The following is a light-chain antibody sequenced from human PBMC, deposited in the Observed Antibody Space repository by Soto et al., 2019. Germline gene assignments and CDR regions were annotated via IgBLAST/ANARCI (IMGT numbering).Light chain of an antibody. CDR1: SSDVGGYNY. CDR3: SSYTTLSTYV. Sequence: TSSDVGGYNYVSWYQQHPGKAPKLMIYDVSNRPSGVSNRFSGSKSANTASLTISGLQAEDEADYYCSSYTTLSTYVFGTGTKVTVL. J-gene: IGLJ1*01. V-gene: IGLV2-14*03. CDR2: DVS.